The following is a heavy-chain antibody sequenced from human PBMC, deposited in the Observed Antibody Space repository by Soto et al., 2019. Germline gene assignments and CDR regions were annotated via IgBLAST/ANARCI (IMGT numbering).Heavy chain of an antibody. Sequence: EVQLLESGGGLVQPGGSLRLSCAASGFTFSSFAMTWVRQAPGEGLEWVSSISSSGETTYYSDSVKGRFSISRDISKNMVYLQMTSLRAEDTAVYFCVQDWTGNSCPCMVVWGQGTTVTVSS. V-gene: IGHV3-23*01. CDR3: VQDWTGNSCPCMVV. D-gene: IGHD6-13*01. CDR1: GFTFSSFA. J-gene: IGHJ6*02. CDR2: ISSSGETT.